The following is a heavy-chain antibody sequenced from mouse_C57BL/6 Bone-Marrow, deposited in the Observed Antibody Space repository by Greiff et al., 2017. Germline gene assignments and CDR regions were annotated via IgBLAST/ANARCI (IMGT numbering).Heavy chain of an antibody. V-gene: IGHV1-62-2*01. CDR3: ARHEGLYYYGSPYFDY. Sequence: VQLQQSGAELVKPGASVKLSCKASGYTFTEYTIHWVKQRSGQGLEWIGWFYPGSGSIKYNEKFKDKATLTADKSSSTVYMELSRLTSEDSAVYFCARHEGLYYYGSPYFDYWGQGTTLTVSS. D-gene: IGHD1-1*01. J-gene: IGHJ2*01. CDR1: GYTFTEYT. CDR2: FYPGSGSI.